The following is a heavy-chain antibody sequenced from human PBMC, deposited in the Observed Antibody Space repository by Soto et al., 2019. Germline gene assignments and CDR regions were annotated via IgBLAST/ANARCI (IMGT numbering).Heavy chain of an antibody. CDR1: GFTFSGYG. CDR3: VKSLSMTTHYYYGMDV. V-gene: IGHV3-30*18. Sequence: HPGGSLRLSCAASGFTFSGYGMHWVRQAPGKGLEWVAVISYDGSKKYYADSVKGRFTTSRDNSKNTLYLQMSSLRAEDTAVYYCVKSLSMTTHYYYGMDVWGQGTTVTVSS. J-gene: IGHJ6*02. CDR2: ISYDGSKK. D-gene: IGHD4-17*01.